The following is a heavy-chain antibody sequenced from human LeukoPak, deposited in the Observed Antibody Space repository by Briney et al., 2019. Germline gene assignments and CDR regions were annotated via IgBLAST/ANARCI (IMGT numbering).Heavy chain of an antibody. CDR2: ISSSSSYI. CDR1: GFTFSNYF. D-gene: IGHD6-19*01. J-gene: IGHJ4*02. V-gene: IGHV3-21*01. Sequence: PGGSLRLSCTASGFTFSNYFMSWVRQAPGKGLEWVSSISSSSSYIYYADSVKGRFTISRDNAKNSLYLQMNSLRAEDTAVYYCARKSGWYEDALDYWGQGTLVTVSS. CDR3: ARKSGWYEDALDY.